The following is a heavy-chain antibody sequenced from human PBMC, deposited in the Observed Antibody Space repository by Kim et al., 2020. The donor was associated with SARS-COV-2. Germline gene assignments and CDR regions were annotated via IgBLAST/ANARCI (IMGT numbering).Heavy chain of an antibody. D-gene: IGHD6-6*01. CDR3: AKDPGSSSWVY. J-gene: IGHJ4*02. Sequence: GGSLRLSCAASGFTFSSYGMHWVRQAPGKGLEWVAVISYDGSNKYYADSVKGRFTISRDNSKNTLYLQMNSLRAEDTAVYYCAKDPGSSSWVYWGQGTLVTVSS. CDR2: ISYDGSNK. V-gene: IGHV3-30*18. CDR1: GFTFSSYG.